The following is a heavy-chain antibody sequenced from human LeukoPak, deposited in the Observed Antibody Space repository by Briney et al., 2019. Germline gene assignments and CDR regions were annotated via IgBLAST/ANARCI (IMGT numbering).Heavy chain of an antibody. CDR2: IYYSGST. CDR1: GGSISSGGYY. J-gene: IGHJ3*02. D-gene: IGHD1-26*01. V-gene: IGHV4-61*08. Sequence: SQTLSLTCTVSGGSISSGGYYWSWIRQPPGKGLEWIAYIYYSGSTDYNPSLKSRVTISLDTSKSQFSLKLSSVTAADTAVYYCARHDPIVGTPDAFDIWGQGTMVTVSS. CDR3: ARHDPIVGTPDAFDI.